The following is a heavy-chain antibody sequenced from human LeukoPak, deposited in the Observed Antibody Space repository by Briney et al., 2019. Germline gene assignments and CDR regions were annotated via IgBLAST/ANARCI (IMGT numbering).Heavy chain of an antibody. D-gene: IGHD3-3*01. CDR2: ISWNSGSI. Sequence: GGSLRLSCAASGFTFDDYAMHWVRQAPGKGLEWVSGISWNSGSIGYADSVKGRFTLSRDNAKNSLYLQMNSPRAEDMALYYCAKDSKPSWSGYSNWFDPWGQGTLVTVSS. CDR3: AKDSKPSWSGYSNWFDP. CDR1: GFTFDDYA. V-gene: IGHV3-9*03. J-gene: IGHJ5*02.